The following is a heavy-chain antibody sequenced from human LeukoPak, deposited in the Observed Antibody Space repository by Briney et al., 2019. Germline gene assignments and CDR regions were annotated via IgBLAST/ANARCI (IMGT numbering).Heavy chain of an antibody. D-gene: IGHD3-22*01. J-gene: IGHJ4*02. V-gene: IGHV3-23*01. CDR3: ARGGLRGDYYDSSGYFDLDY. CDR2: ISGSGGST. CDR1: GFTFSSYA. Sequence: PGGSLRLSCAASGFTFSSYAMSWVRQAPGKGLEWVSAISGSGGSTYYADSVKGRFTISRDNSKNTLYLQMNSLRAEDTAVYYCARGGLRGDYYDSSGYFDLDYWSQGTLVTVSS.